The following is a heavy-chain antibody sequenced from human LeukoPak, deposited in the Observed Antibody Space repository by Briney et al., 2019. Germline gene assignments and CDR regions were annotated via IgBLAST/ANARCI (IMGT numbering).Heavy chain of an antibody. J-gene: IGHJ6*03. CDR3: ARGLENYYYYYYMDV. CDR1: GDTFTSYE. V-gene: IGHV1-8*01. Sequence: GVSVKVSCKASGDTFTSYESKSVRQATGQRLEWMGWMNPNSGNTGYAQKFQGRVTMTRNTSISTAYMELSSLRSEDTAVYYCARGLENYYYYYYMDVWGKGTTVTVSS. CDR2: MNPNSGNT.